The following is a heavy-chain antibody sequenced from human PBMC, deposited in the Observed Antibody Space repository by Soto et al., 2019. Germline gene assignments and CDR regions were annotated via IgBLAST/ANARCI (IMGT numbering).Heavy chain of an antibody. V-gene: IGHV3-7*01. CDR1: EFTFDKYY. J-gene: IGHJ6*02. CDR2: IKPDGSEQ. Sequence: LRLSCAASEFTFDKYYMTWVRQAPGKGPEWVANIKPDGSEQYYVDSVKGRFTISRDSANNSLYLQMNSPRAEDTAVYFCARGNWNYYYGFDVWGQGTTVTVSS. CDR3: ARGNWNYYYGFDV. D-gene: IGHD1-20*01.